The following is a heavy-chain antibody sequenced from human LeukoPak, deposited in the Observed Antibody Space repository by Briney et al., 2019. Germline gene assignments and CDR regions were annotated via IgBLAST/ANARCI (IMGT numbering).Heavy chain of an antibody. Sequence: GGSLRLSCAASGFTFSSYSMNWVRQAPGKGLEWVSSISSSSSYIYYADSVKGRFTISRDSAKNSLYLQMNSLRAEDTAVYYCARSMIVVVAIDYWGQGTLVTVSS. CDR3: ARSMIVVVAIDY. V-gene: IGHV3-21*01. D-gene: IGHD3-22*01. CDR2: ISSSSSYI. J-gene: IGHJ4*02. CDR1: GFTFSSYS.